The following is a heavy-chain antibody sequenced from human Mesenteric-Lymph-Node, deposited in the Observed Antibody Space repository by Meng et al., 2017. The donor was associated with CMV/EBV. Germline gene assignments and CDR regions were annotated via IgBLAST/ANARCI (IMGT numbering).Heavy chain of an antibody. J-gene: IGHJ2*01. CDR1: GGSISSSY. CDR2: IYYSGTT. Sequence: SETLSLTCTVSGGSISSSYWSWIRQPPGKGLEWIGYIYYSGTTNYNPSLKSRVTISVDTSKIHFSLNLSSVTAADTAVYYCARSSHYDFWSGLPLYFDLWGRGTLVTVSS. D-gene: IGHD3-3*01. V-gene: IGHV4-59*01. CDR3: ARSSHYDFWSGLPLYFDL.